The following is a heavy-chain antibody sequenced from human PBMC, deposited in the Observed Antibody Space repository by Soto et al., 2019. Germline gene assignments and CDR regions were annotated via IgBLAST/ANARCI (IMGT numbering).Heavy chain of an antibody. V-gene: IGHV3-49*03. D-gene: IGHD3-3*01. CDR2: IRSKAYGGTT. CDR3: TRALRFLEWLSRFYYMDV. CDR1: GFTFGDYA. J-gene: IGHJ6*03. Sequence: GGSLRLSCTASGFTFGDYAMSWFRQAPGKGLEWVGFIRSKAYGGTTEYAASVKGRFTISRDDSKSIAYLQMNSLKTEDTAVYYCTRALRFLEWLSRFYYMDVWGKGTTVTVSS.